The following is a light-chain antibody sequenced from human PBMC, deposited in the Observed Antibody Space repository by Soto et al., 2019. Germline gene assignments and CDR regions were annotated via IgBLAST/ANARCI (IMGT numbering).Light chain of an antibody. CDR3: NSYTTLSNRV. CDR2: EVS. V-gene: IGLV2-14*01. CDR1: SSDVGAYSY. J-gene: IGLJ1*01. Sequence: QSALTQPASVSGSPGQSITISCTGTSSDVGAYSYVSWYQQQSGKAPKLMIHEVSNRPSGVSNRFSGSKSGNTASLTISGLQAEDEADYYCNSYTTLSNRVFGTGTKVTVL.